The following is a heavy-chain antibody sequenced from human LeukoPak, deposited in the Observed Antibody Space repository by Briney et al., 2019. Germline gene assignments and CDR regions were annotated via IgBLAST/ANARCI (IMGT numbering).Heavy chain of an antibody. CDR1: GFTFSSYA. Sequence: GGSLRPSCPASGFTFSSYAMSWVRQAPGRGLEWVSAISGRGGRTYYAGSVKGRFTISRDKSKNTLYLQMNSLRAEDTAVYYCAKLGYCSGGSCYRDNYGMDVWGQGTTVTVSS. D-gene: IGHD2-15*01. CDR3: AKLGYCSGGSCYRDNYGMDV. J-gene: IGHJ6*02. CDR2: ISGRGGRT. V-gene: IGHV3-23*01.